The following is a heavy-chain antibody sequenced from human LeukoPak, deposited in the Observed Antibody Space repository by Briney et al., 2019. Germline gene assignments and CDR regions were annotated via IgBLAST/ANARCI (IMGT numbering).Heavy chain of an antibody. CDR2: IIPIFGTA. D-gene: IGHD2-15*01. Sequence: GSSVKVSCKASGGTFSSYAISWVRQAPGQGLEWMGGIIPIFGTANYAQKFQGRVTITADKSTSTAYMELSSLRSEDTAAYYCARDFLPGYCSGGSCYGSDAFDIWGQGTMVTVSS. V-gene: IGHV1-69*06. J-gene: IGHJ3*02. CDR3: ARDFLPGYCSGGSCYGSDAFDI. CDR1: GGTFSSYA.